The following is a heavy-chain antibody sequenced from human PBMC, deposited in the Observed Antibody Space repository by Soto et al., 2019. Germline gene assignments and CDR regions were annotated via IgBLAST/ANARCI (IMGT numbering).Heavy chain of an antibody. D-gene: IGHD5-12*01. CDR1: GGSISRSSYY. V-gene: IGHV4-39*07. CDR2: INHSGIT. CDR3: ARVSRSRHSGYQP. J-gene: IGHJ4*02. Sequence: SETLSLTCTVSGGSISRSSYYWGWIRQPPGKGLEWIAEINHSGITNYNPSLKSRVTISVDTSKNQFSLKLSSVTAADTGVYYCARVSRSRHSGYQPWGQGTLVTVSS.